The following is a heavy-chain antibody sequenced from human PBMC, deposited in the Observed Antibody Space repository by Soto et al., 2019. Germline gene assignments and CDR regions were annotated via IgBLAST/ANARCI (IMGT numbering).Heavy chain of an antibody. Sequence: QVQLQESGPGLVKPSQTLSLTCTVSGGSISSGGYYWSWIRQHPGKGLEWIGYIYYSGSAYYNPSLKSRVXXSXDXXKNQFSLKLSSVTAAATAVYYCARSSGYYYGDFDYWGQGTLVTVSS. CDR1: GGSISSGGYY. V-gene: IGHV4-31*03. CDR3: ARSSGYYYGDFDY. J-gene: IGHJ4*02. CDR2: IYYSGSA. D-gene: IGHD3-22*01.